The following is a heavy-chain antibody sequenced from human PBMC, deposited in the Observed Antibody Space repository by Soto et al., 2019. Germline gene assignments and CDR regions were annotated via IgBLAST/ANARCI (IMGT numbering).Heavy chain of an antibody. Sequence: DVQLVESGGDLVQPGGSLRLSCATYGFTFSNYWMTWVRQAPGKGLEWVANINTDGSQKSHVDSVKGRFTISRDNAKNSLFLQRISLIAEDTAVYYCGRAAYNSDGLDVWGQGPTVTVS. CDR3: GRAAYNSDGLDV. CDR2: INTDGSQK. J-gene: IGHJ6*02. V-gene: IGHV3-7*04. CDR1: GFTFSNYW. D-gene: IGHD1-1*01.